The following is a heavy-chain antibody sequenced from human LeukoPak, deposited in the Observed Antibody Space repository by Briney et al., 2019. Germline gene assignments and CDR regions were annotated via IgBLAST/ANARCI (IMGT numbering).Heavy chain of an antibody. D-gene: IGHD2-21*01. V-gene: IGHV3-74*01. CDR2: ISDDGSYT. J-gene: IGHJ4*02. Sequence: QTGGSLRLSCAASGFTLSSYWMSWVRQAPGKGLVWVSRISDDGSYTSNVDSVKGRFTISRDNVNNMLYLHMNSLRAEDTAVYYCASFGISWRSSYWGQGTLVTVSS. CDR1: GFTLSSYW. CDR3: ASFGISWRSSY.